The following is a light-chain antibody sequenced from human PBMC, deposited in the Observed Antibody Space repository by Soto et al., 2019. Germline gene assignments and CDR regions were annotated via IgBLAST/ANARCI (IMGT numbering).Light chain of an antibody. CDR2: KAS. CDR1: QSINTC. CDR3: QQYNTYSRA. V-gene: IGKV1-5*03. Sequence: DVQMAQSPSTLSASVGDRVTITCRASQSINTCLAWYQQKPGKAPKLLIYKASSLESGVPSRFSGSGSGTEFTLTISSLQPDDFATYYCQQYNTYSRAVGQGTKLEIQ. J-gene: IGKJ2*01.